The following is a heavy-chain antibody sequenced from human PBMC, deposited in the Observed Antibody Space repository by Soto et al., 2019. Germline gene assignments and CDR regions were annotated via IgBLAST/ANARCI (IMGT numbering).Heavy chain of an antibody. J-gene: IGHJ4*02. CDR2: IDPSDSYT. V-gene: IGHV5-10-1*01. Sequence: PGESLKISCKGSGYSFTSYWISWVRQMPGKGLEWMGRIDPSDSYTNYSPSFQGHVTISADKSISTAYLQWSSLKASDTAMYYCARRVAWFGELWYFDYWGQGTLVTVSS. D-gene: IGHD3-10*01. CDR3: ARRVAWFGELWYFDY. CDR1: GYSFTSYW.